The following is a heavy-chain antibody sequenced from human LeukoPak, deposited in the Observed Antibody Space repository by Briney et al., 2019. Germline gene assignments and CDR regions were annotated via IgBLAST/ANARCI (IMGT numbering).Heavy chain of an antibody. CDR1: GFTFSDYY. J-gene: IGHJ4*02. D-gene: IGHD6-6*01. V-gene: IGHV3-11*04. CDR3: ARDAFPYSSSSRDYFDY. Sequence: GGSLRLSCAASGFTFSDYYVSWIRQAPGKGLEWVSYISSSGSTIYYADSVKGRFTISRDNAKNSLYLQMNSLRAEDTAVYYCARDAFPYSSSSRDYFDYWGQGTLVTVSS. CDR2: ISSSGSTI.